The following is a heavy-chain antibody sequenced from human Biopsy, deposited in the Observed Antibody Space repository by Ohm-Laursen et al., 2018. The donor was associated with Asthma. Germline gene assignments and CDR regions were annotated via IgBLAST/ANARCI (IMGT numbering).Heavy chain of an antibody. Sequence: SETLSLTCTVSPGSINDYCCNWIRQLPGKGLERIGYVHSTGSTRFNPSLKSRLTISVDTSVDQVSLKLTSVTAADTAVYYCARATSTWSQSGPHYFDHWGQGTLVTVSS. V-gene: IGHV4-59*01. D-gene: IGHD6-13*01. CDR3: ARATSTWSQSGPHYFDH. J-gene: IGHJ4*02. CDR1: PGSINDYC. CDR2: VHSTGST.